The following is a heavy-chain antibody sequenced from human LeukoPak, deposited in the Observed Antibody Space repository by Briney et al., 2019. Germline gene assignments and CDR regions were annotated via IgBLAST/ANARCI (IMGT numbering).Heavy chain of an antibody. V-gene: IGHV1-18*01. CDR2: ISAYNGNT. Sequence: ASVKVSCKASGYTFTSYGISWVRQAPGQGLEWMGWISAYNGNTNYAQKLQGRVTMSTDTSTSTAYMDLRSLRSDDTAVCYCARRGIAVAGTSLGWYFDLWGRGTLVTVSS. J-gene: IGHJ2*01. CDR1: GYTFTSYG. CDR3: ARRGIAVAGTSLGWYFDL. D-gene: IGHD6-19*01.